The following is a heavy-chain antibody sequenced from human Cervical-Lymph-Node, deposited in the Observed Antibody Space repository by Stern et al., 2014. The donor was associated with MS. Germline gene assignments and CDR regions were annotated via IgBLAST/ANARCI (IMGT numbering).Heavy chain of an antibody. D-gene: IGHD3-22*01. CDR2: IYWDDDK. Sequence: ESGPPLVKPTQTLTLTCTFSGFSLSTNVVAVGWIRQPPGKALEWLALIYWDDDKRYRPSLKSRLTIAKDTSKNQVVLTMTNMDPVDTATYYCTHVIVTYYRFDYWGQGTLVTVSS. CDR1: GFSLSTNVVA. CDR3: THVIVTYYRFDY. V-gene: IGHV2-5*02. J-gene: IGHJ4*02.